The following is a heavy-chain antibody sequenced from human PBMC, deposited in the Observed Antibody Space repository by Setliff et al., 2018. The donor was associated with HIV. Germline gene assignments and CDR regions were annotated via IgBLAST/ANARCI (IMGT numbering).Heavy chain of an antibody. CDR2: INGDGSST. CDR1: GFTFSSYW. Sequence: GGSLRLSCAASGFTFSSYWMHWVRQAPGKGLVWVSRINGDGSSTNYADSVKGRFTISRDNAKNTLYLQMNSLRAEDTAVYYCARGPPGEPRLFQHWGQGTLVTVSS. J-gene: IGHJ1*01. V-gene: IGHV3-74*01. D-gene: IGHD3-10*01. CDR3: ARGPPGEPRLFQH.